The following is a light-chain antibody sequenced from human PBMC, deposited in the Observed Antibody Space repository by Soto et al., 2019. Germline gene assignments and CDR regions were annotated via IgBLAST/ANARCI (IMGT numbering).Light chain of an antibody. CDR1: SSDVGRYNY. CDR2: DVS. V-gene: IGLV2-14*01. Sequence: QSVLTQPASVSGTPGQAISISCTRTSSDVGRYNYVSWYQQHPVRALKLMIYDVSTLPSGVSNRFSGSKSGKTASLTISGLQAEDEADYYCSSYTSSSTLAVFGTGTKVTVL. J-gene: IGLJ1*01. CDR3: SSYTSSSTLAV.